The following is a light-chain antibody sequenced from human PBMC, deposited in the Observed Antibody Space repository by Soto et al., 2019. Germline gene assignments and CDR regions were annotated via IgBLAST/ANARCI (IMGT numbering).Light chain of an antibody. Sequence: DIQMTQSPSALSGSVGYIFTITCRASQTISSWLAWYQQKPGKAPXXLIYKASSLESGVPSRFSGSGSGTEFTLTISSMKPDDFATDDCQQYNSFWTFGQGTKVDIK. V-gene: IGKV1-5*03. CDR3: QQYNSFWT. CDR1: QTISSW. CDR2: KAS. J-gene: IGKJ1*01.